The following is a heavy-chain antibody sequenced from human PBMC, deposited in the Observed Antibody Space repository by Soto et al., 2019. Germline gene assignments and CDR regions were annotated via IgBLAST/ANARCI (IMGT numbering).Heavy chain of an antibody. CDR1: GYTFTSYA. V-gene: IGHV1-3*01. D-gene: IGHD4-17*01. Sequence: ASVNVSCKAAGYTFTSYAMHWVRQAPGQRLEWMGWINAGNGNTKYSQKFQGRVTITRDTSASTAYMELSSLRSEDTAVYYCARESYGDLLEYFQHWGQGTLVTVSS. CDR3: ARESYGDLLEYFQH. CDR2: INAGNGNT. J-gene: IGHJ1*01.